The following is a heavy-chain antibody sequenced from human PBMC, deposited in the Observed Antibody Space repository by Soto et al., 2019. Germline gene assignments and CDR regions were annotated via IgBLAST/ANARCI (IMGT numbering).Heavy chain of an antibody. J-gene: IGHJ4*02. D-gene: IGHD5-18*01. CDR2: INPNSGGT. CDR3: ARDSRGDSYGYGTFDY. Sequence: GASVKVSCKASGYTLTNFYIHWVRQAPGQGLEWMGIINPNSGGTNYAQKFQGWVTMTRDTSISTAYMELSRLRSDDTAVYYCARDSRGDSYGYGTFDYWGQGTLVTVSS. V-gene: IGHV1-2*04. CDR1: GYTLTNFY.